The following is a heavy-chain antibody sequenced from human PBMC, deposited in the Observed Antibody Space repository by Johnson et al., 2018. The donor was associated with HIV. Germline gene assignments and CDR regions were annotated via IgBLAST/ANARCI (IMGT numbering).Heavy chain of an antibody. Sequence: QVQLVESGGGVVQPGRSLRLSCAASGFTFSSYAMHWVRQAPGKGLEGVAVISYDGSNKYYADSVQGRFTISRDNSKNTLYLQMNSLRAEDTAVYYCARLPSGYSRDDLDIWGQGTMVTVSS. J-gene: IGHJ3*02. D-gene: IGHD5-18*01. CDR1: GFTFSSYA. CDR2: ISYDGSNK. CDR3: ARLPSGYSRDDLDI. V-gene: IGHV3-30*04.